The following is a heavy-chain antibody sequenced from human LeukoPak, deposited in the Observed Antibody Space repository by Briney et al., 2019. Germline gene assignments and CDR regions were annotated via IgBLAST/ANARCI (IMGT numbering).Heavy chain of an antibody. Sequence: SETLSLTCTVSTGSISSHYWSWIRQPPGKGLEWIGLIYSSGYTNYNPSLKSRVTISVDTSRNQFSLKLSSATAADTAVYYCARNERRAQKDTYYAYFYYMDVWGKGSTVTVSS. CDR1: TGSISSHY. CDR3: ARNERRAQKDTYYAYFYYMDV. D-gene: IGHD6-25*01. J-gene: IGHJ6*03. CDR2: IYSSGYT. V-gene: IGHV4-59*11.